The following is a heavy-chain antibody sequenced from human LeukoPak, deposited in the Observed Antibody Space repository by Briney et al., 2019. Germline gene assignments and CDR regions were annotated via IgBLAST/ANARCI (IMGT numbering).Heavy chain of an antibody. Sequence: GGSLRLSCAASGFTFDDYAMHWVRQAPGKGLEWVSGISWNSGSIGYADSVKGRFTISRDNAKNSLYLQMNSLRAEGMALYYCAKADSRTTSGSYDYWGQGTLVTVSS. CDR1: GFTFDDYA. CDR3: AKADSRTTSGSYDY. J-gene: IGHJ4*02. V-gene: IGHV3-9*03. D-gene: IGHD1-26*01. CDR2: ISWNSGSI.